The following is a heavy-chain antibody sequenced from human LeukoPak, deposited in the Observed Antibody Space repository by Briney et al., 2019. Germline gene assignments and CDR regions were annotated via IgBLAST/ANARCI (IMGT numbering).Heavy chain of an antibody. CDR3: ACGGDCLDY. D-gene: IGHD2-21*01. CDR1: GGSFSGYY. J-gene: IGHJ4*02. CDR2: INHSGST. Sequence: PSEALSLTCAVYGGSFSGYYWSWIRQPPGKGLEWIGEINHSGSTNYNPSLKSRVTISVDTSKNQFSLKLSSVTAADTAVYYCACGGDCLDYWGQGTLVTVSS. V-gene: IGHV4-34*01.